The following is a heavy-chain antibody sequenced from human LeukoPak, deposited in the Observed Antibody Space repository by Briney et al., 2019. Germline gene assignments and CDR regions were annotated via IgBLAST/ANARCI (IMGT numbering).Heavy chain of an antibody. CDR2: MNPNSGNT. CDR1: GGTFSSYA. CDR3: AREGGITVFGVAQPGGAFDI. D-gene: IGHD3-3*01. J-gene: IGHJ3*02. Sequence: ASMKVSCKASGGTFSSYAISWVRQATGQGLEWMGWMNPNSGNTGYAQKFQGRVTMTRNTSISTAYLELSSLRSEDAAVYYCAREGGITVFGVAQPGGAFDIWGQGTMVTVSS. V-gene: IGHV1-8*02.